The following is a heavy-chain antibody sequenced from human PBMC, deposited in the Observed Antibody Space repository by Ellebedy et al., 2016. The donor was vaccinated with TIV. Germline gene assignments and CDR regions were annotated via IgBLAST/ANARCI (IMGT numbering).Heavy chain of an antibody. V-gene: IGHV3-23*01. CDR3: AKARGSSSFFDY. CDR1: GFTLTNYG. Sequence: GGSLRLSXSASGFTLTNYGMSWVRQVPGKGLEWVSAIGDSGTTYYADSVKGRFTISRDTSKNTLYLQMNSLRGEDTAVYYCAKARGSSSFFDYWGQGTLVTVSS. D-gene: IGHD6-6*01. CDR2: IGDSGTT. J-gene: IGHJ4*02.